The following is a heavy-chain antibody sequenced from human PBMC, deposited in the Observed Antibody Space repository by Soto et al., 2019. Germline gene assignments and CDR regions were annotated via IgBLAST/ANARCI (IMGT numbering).Heavy chain of an antibody. CDR3: ARGIGQQLPPLD. CDR2: IYYSGNT. J-gene: IGHJ4*02. V-gene: IGHV4-59*01. Sequence: QVQLQESGPGLVKPSETLSLTCTVSDVSISSYYWSWIRQPPGKGLEWIGYIYYSGNTNYNPSLKSRVTISIDASKNQFSLELSSVTAADSAVYFCARGIGQQLPPLDWGQGTLVTVSS. CDR1: DVSISSYY. D-gene: IGHD6-13*01.